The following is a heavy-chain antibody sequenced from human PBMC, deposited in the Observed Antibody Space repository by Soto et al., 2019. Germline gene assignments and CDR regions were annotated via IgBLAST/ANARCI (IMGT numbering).Heavy chain of an antibody. CDR1: GITFRSYW. CDR3: AREPEGDYYDSSGTTNDY. J-gene: IGHJ4*02. D-gene: IGHD3-22*01. V-gene: IGHV3-74*01. Sequence: EVQLVESGGGLVQPGGSLRLSCAASGITFRSYWMHWVRQAPGKGLMWVSRINSDGSSTSYADSVKGRFTISRDNAKNTLYLQMNSLRAEDTAVYYCAREPEGDYYDSSGTTNDYWGQGTLVTVSS. CDR2: INSDGSST.